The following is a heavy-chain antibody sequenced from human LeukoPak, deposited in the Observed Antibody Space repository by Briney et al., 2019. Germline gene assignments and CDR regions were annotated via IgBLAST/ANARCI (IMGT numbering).Heavy chain of an antibody. CDR1: GYTFTDYY. CDR3: AKDGNFDY. D-gene: IGHD1-1*01. V-gene: IGHV1-2*02. Sequence: ASLKVSCTASGYTFTDYYLHWVRQAPGQGLEWMGWISTNSGGTNSAQKFQGRVTMTRDTSISTAYMELSRLTSDDTAVYYCAKDGNFDYWGQGTLVTVSS. J-gene: IGHJ4*02. CDR2: ISTNSGGT.